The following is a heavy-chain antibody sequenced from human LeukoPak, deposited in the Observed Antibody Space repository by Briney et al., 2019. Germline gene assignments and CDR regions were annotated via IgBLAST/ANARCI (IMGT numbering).Heavy chain of an antibody. D-gene: IGHD6-6*01. V-gene: IGHV3-9*01. CDR2: ISWNSGSI. J-gene: IGHJ4*02. CDR1: GFTFDDYA. CDR3: AKALSDGSSLIDY. Sequence: PGGSLRLSCAASGFTFDDYAMHWVRQAPGRGLEWVSGISWNSGSIGYADSVKGRFTISRDNSKNTLYLQMNSLRAEDTAVYYCAKALSDGSSLIDYWGQGTLVTVSS.